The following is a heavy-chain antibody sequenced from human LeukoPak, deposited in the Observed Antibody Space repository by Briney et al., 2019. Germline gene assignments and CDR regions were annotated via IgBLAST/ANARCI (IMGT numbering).Heavy chain of an antibody. V-gene: IGHV4-4*07. D-gene: IGHD2-15*01. CDR3: ARGVGYCSGGSCSTAKNYYYYYMDV. CDR1: GGSISSYY. J-gene: IGHJ6*03. Sequence: SETLSLTCTVSGGSISSYYWSWIRQPAGKGLEWIGRIYTSGSTNYNPSLKSRVTISVDTSKNQFSLKLSSVTAADTAVYYCARGVGYCSGGSCSTAKNYYYYYMDVWGKGTTVTISS. CDR2: IYTSGST.